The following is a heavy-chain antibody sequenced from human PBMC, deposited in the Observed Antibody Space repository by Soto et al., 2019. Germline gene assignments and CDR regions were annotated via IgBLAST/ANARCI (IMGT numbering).Heavy chain of an antibody. J-gene: IGHJ6*02. CDR3: ARAGYDILTEYYGIDV. CDR2: IYYSGST. V-gene: IGHV4-61*01. CDR1: GGSVSSGSYY. Sequence: SETLSLTCTVSGGSVSSGSYYWSWIRQPPGKGLEWIGYIYYSGSTNYNPSLKSRVTISVDTSKNQFSLKLSSVTAADTAVYYCARAGYDILTEYYGIDVWGQGTTVTVSS. D-gene: IGHD3-9*01.